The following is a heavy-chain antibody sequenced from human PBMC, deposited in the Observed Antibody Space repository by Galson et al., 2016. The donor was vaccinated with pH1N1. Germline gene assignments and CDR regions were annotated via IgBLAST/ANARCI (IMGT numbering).Heavy chain of an antibody. CDR3: AKGGRVGTEGYYYALDV. J-gene: IGHJ6*02. Sequence: SLRLSCAASGFIFSSYAMTWVRQAPGKGPGWVSAISAASTRTYYPDSVKGRFIISRDNSKNTLYLQMNSLRAEDTAEYYCAKGGRVGTEGYYYALDVWGQGTTVTVSS. CDR1: GFIFSSYA. V-gene: IGHV3-23*01. D-gene: IGHD1/OR15-1a*01. CDR2: ISAASTRT.